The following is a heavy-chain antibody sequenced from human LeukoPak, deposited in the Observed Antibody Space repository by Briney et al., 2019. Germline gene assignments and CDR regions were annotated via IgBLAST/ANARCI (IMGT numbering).Heavy chain of an antibody. V-gene: IGHV1-69*13. CDR3: ARLMGSGWYSSGGY. J-gene: IGHJ4*02. CDR1: GGTFSSYA. Sequence: ASVKVSCKASGGTFSSYAISWVRQAPGQGLEWMGGIIPIFGTANYAQKFQGRVTITADESTSTAYVELSSLRSEDTAVYYCARLMGSGWYSSGGYWGQGTLVTVSS. CDR2: IIPIFGTA. D-gene: IGHD6-19*01.